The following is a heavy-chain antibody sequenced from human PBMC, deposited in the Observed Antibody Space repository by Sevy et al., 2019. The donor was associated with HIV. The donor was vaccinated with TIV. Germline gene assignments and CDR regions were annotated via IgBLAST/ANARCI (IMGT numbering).Heavy chain of an antibody. CDR1: GFTFSDHY. CDR3: ARDSPESYDSSGYYSWYFDL. D-gene: IGHD3-22*01. Sequence: GGSLRLSCAASGFTFSDHYMDWVRQAPGKGLEWVGRTRNKANSYTTEYAASVKGRFTISRDDSKNSLYLQMNSLKTEDTAAYYCARDSPESYDSSGYYSWYFDLWGRGTLVTVSS. V-gene: IGHV3-72*01. J-gene: IGHJ2*01. CDR2: TRNKANSYTT.